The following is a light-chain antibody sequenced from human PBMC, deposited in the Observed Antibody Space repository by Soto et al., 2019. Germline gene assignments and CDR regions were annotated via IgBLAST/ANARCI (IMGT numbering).Light chain of an antibody. V-gene: IGKV3-20*01. CDR2: DAS. CDR1: QTITNSK. J-gene: IGKJ2*01. CDR3: QQYGSSPYT. Sequence: EIVMTQSPATLSVSPGESATLSCRASQTITNSKLAWYQQRPGQAPRLLIYDASSRATGIPDRFSGSGSGTDFTLTISRLEPEDFAVYYCQQYGSSPYTFGQGTKVDIK.